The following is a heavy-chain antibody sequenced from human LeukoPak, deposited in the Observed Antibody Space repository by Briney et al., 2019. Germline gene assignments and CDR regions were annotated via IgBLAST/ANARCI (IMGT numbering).Heavy chain of an antibody. J-gene: IGHJ4*02. CDR3: ARDQVAVAPNY. CDR1: GYTFTTYG. Sequence: ASVKVSCKASGYTFTTYGINWVRQAPGQGLEWLGWINGYNGDTNYAQKFQGRVTVTTDTSTNTAYMELRSLRSDDTAVYYCARDQVAVAPNYWGQGTLVTVSS. V-gene: IGHV1-18*04. D-gene: IGHD6-19*01. CDR2: INGYNGDT.